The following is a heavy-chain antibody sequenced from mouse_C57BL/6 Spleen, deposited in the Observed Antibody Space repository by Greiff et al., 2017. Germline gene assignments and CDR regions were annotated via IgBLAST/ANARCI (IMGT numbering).Heavy chain of an antibody. V-gene: IGHV1-81*01. J-gene: IGHJ1*03. CDR3: ARITVVATKYFDV. CDR2: IYPRSGNT. Sequence: QVQLQQPGAELARPGASVKLSCKASGYTFTSYGISWVKQRTGQGLEWIGEIYPRSGNTYYNEKFKGKATLTADKSSSTAYMELRSLTSEDSAVYFCARITVVATKYFDVWGTGTTVTVSS. D-gene: IGHD1-1*01. CDR1: GYTFTSYG.